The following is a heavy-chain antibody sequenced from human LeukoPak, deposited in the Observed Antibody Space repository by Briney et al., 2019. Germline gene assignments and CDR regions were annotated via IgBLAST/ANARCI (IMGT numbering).Heavy chain of an antibody. CDR3: AKDNNPWTHQGFDY. V-gene: IGHV3-9*01. CDR1: EFTFEDFA. CDR2: ISWNSDNI. D-gene: IGHD1-1*01. J-gene: IGHJ4*02. Sequence: PGRSLRLSCAASEFTFEDFAMHWVWQVPGKGLEWVSGISWNSDNIGYADSVKGRFTISRDNAKNSLYLQMNNLRPEDTALYHCAKDNNPWTHQGFDYWGQGTRVTVSS.